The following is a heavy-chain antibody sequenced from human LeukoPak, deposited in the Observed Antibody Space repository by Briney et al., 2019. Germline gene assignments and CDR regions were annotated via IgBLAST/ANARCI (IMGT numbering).Heavy chain of an antibody. CDR3: ARDRDRRPPDY. CDR2: IIPILGIA. CDR1: GYTFTSYG. Sequence: SVKVSCKASGYTFTSYGISWVRQAPGQGLEWMGRIIPILGIANYAQKFQGRVTITADKSTSTAYMELRSLRSDDTAVYYCARDRDRRPPDYWGQGTLVTVSS. J-gene: IGHJ4*02. V-gene: IGHV1-69*04. D-gene: IGHD2-15*01.